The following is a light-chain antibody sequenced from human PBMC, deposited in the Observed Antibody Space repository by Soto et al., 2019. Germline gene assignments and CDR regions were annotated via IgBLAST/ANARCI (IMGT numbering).Light chain of an antibody. J-gene: IGKJ1*01. CDR2: GAS. V-gene: IGKV3-20*01. CDR1: QSVGSNY. Sequence: EIVLTQSPATLSLSLGERATVSCRASQSVGSNYLSWYQRKPGQAPRLLIYGASSRATGIPDRFSGSGSGTGFTLTISRLEPEDFAVYYCQQYGSSGTFGQGTKVDIK. CDR3: QQYGSSGT.